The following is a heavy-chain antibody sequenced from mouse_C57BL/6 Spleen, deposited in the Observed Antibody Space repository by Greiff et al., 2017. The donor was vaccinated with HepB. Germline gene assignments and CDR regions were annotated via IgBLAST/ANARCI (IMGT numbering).Heavy chain of an antibody. CDR2: INPSNGGT. Sequence: QVQLQQPGTELVKPGASVKLSCKASGYTFTSYWMHWVKQRPGQGLEWIGNINPSNGGTNYNETFKSKATLTVDKSSSTAYMQLSSLTSEDSAVYYCARLEGYDGYYDYYYYFDYWGQGTTLTVSS. D-gene: IGHD2-3*01. CDR3: ARLEGYDGYYDYYYYFDY. J-gene: IGHJ2*01. V-gene: IGHV1-53*01. CDR1: GYTFTSYW.